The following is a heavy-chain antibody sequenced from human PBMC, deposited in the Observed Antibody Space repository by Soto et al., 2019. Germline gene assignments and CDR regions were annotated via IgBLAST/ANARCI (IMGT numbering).Heavy chain of an antibody. CDR1: GGTFSSYA. V-gene: IGHV1-69*12. J-gene: IGHJ6*02. CDR3: AGGGRRGGGYYYGMDV. CDR2: IIPIFGTA. D-gene: IGHD3-16*01. Sequence: QVQLVQSGAEVKKPGSSVKVSCKASGGTFSSYAISWVRQAPGQGLEWMGGIIPIFGTANYAQKFQGRVTITADESTSXADRELRSLRSEDRAVYYCAGGGRRGGGYYYGMDVWGQGTTVTVSS.